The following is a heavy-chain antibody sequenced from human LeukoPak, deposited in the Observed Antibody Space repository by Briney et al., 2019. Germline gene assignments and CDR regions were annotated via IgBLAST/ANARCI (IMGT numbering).Heavy chain of an antibody. J-gene: IGHJ6*02. CDR1: GGSISSGGYY. Sequence: SGTLSLTCTVSGGSISSGGYYWSWIRQHPGKGLEWIGYIYYSGSTYYNPSLKSRVTISVDTSKNQFSLKLSSVTAADTAVYYCARYPHYYDSSGYMFGTYYYYGMDVWGQGTTVTVSS. D-gene: IGHD3-22*01. CDR2: IYYSGST. V-gene: IGHV4-31*03. CDR3: ARYPHYYDSSGYMFGTYYYYGMDV.